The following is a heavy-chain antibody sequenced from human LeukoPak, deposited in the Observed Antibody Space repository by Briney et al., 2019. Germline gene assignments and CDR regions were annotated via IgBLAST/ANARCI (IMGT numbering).Heavy chain of an antibody. CDR2: LYSNGNT. CDR3: ARGVEPLAANTLAY. Sequence: GGTLRLSCAASGFTVITNDMTWVRQAPGKGLEWVSGLYSNGNTKYADSVQGRFTISRDNSKNTLYLEMNSLSPDDTAVYYCARGVEPLAANTLAYWGQGTLVTVSS. CDR1: GFTVITND. D-gene: IGHD1-14*01. V-gene: IGHV3-53*01. J-gene: IGHJ4*02.